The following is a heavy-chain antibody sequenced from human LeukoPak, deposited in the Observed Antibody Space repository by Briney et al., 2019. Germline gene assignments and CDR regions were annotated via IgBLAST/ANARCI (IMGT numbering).Heavy chain of an antibody. CDR2: IYPGDSDT. J-gene: IGHJ6*02. V-gene: IGHV5-51*01. CDR3: ARMSSTQASEDYYGMDV. D-gene: IGHD6-13*01. Sequence: GESLKISCKASGYSFREYWIGWVRQMPGKGLEWMGIIYPGDSDTRYSPSFQGQVTISADKSISTAYLQWSSLKASDTAMYYCARMSSTQASEDYYGMDVWGQGTTVTVSS. CDR1: GYSFREYW.